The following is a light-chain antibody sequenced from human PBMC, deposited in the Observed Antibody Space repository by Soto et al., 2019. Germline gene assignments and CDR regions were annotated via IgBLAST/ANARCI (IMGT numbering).Light chain of an antibody. CDR3: SSYTSSSTLV. Sequence: QSVLTQPASVSGSPGQSITISCTGTSSDVGGYNYVSWYQHHPGKAPKLMIYDVTNRPSGVSDRFSGSKSGNRASLTISGLQAEDEADYYCSSYTSSSTLVFGGGTKVTVL. CDR1: SSDVGGYNY. J-gene: IGLJ2*01. CDR2: DVT. V-gene: IGLV2-14*03.